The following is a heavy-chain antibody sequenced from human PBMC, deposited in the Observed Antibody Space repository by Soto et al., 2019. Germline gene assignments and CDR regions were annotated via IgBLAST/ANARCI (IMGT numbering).Heavy chain of an antibody. CDR1: GGSISSSSYY. J-gene: IGHJ5*02. Sequence: SETLSLTCTVSGGSISSSSYYWGWIRQPPGKGLEWIGSTYYSGSTYYNPSLKSRVTISVDTSKNQFSLKLSSVTAADTAVYYFARTKWELWFGESNNWFDPWGQGTLVTVSS. D-gene: IGHD3-10*01. CDR2: TYYSGST. CDR3: ARTKWELWFGESNNWFDP. V-gene: IGHV4-39*01.